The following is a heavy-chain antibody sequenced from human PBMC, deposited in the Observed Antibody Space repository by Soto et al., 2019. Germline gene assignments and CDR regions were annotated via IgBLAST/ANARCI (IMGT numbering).Heavy chain of an antibody. CDR3: ARARGWFDP. CDR1: GYTFTSYY. Sequence: ASVKVSCKASGYTFTSYYMHWVGQAPGQGLEWMGVINPSDNSTTYAQKFQGRVTMTRDTSTSTVYMELTSLRSEDTAVYYCARARGWFDPWGQGTLVTVSS. V-gene: IGHV1-46*01. J-gene: IGHJ5*02. D-gene: IGHD3-10*01. CDR2: INPSDNST.